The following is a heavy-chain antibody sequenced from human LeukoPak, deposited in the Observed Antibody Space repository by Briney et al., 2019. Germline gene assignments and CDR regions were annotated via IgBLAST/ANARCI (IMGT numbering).Heavy chain of an antibody. CDR3: LRGDVRDY. CDR2: INSRSSSM. V-gene: IGHV3-21*01. CDR1: GITFTTID. Sequence: GGSLRLSCAVSGITFTTIDVSWVRLAPGKGLEWVASINSRSSSMHYADSVEGRFTISRDNAKNSLYLQMNSLRAEDTAVYYCLRGDVRDYWGQGTLVTVSS. D-gene: IGHD2-21*01. J-gene: IGHJ4*02.